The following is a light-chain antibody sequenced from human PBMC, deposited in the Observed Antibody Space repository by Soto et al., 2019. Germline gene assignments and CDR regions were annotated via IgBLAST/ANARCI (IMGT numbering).Light chain of an antibody. CDR2: AAS. J-gene: IGKJ4*01. CDR1: QSISSY. V-gene: IGKV1-39*01. Sequence: DIQMTQSPSSLSASVGDRVTITCRASQSISSYLNWYQQKPGKAPKLLIYAASSLQSGVPSRFSGSGSGTDFTLPISSLQPEDFATYYCQQSYSTPPRFGGGTKVEIK. CDR3: QQSYSTPPR.